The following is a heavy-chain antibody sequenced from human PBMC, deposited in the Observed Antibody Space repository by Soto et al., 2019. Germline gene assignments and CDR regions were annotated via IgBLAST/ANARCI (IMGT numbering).Heavy chain of an antibody. D-gene: IGHD4-17*01. Sequence: GGSLRLSCAASGFTFSSYSINWVRQAPGKGLEWVSSISSSSSYIYYADSVKGRFTISRDNAKNSLYLQMNSLRAEDTAVYYCARARTTRSLYYFDYWGQGTLVTVSS. J-gene: IGHJ4*02. CDR2: ISSSSSYI. CDR3: ARARTTRSLYYFDY. V-gene: IGHV3-21*01. CDR1: GFTFSSYS.